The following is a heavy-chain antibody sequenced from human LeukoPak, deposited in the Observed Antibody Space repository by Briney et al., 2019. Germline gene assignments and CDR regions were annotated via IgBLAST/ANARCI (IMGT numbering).Heavy chain of an antibody. J-gene: IGHJ6*02. Sequence: SETLSLTCAVYGGSFSGYYWSWIRQPPGKGLEWIGEINHSGSTNYNPSLKSRVTISVDTSKNQFSLKLSSVTAAGTAVYYCARGFSYSTWYYYYYGMDVWGQGTTVTVSS. CDR3: ARGFSYSTWYYYYYGMDV. D-gene: IGHD4-11*01. V-gene: IGHV4-34*01. CDR2: INHSGST. CDR1: GGSFSGYY.